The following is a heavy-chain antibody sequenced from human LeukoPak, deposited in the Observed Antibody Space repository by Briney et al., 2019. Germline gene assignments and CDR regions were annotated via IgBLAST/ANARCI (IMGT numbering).Heavy chain of an antibody. CDR3: AREAGCSGGSCYFDY. D-gene: IGHD2-15*01. CDR2: IIPILGIA. CDR1: GGTFSSYA. V-gene: IGHV1-69*04. J-gene: IGHJ4*02. Sequence: SVKVSCKASGGTFSSYAISWVRQAPGQGLEWMGRIIPILGIANYAQKFQGRVTITADKSTSTAYMELSSLRSEDTAVYYCAREAGCSGGSCYFDYWGQGTLVTVSS.